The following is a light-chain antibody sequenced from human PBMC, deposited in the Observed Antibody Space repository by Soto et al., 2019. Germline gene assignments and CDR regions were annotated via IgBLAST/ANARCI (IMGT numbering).Light chain of an antibody. J-gene: IGKJ1*01. Sequence: EIVMTQSPATLSVSPGGRATLSCRASQSIRTNLAWYQQKPGQAPRLLIYDASTRATGIPVRFSGSGSGTEFTLTITSLQSEDFAVYYCQQYNNWRSFGQGTKVDIK. CDR1: QSIRTN. V-gene: IGKV3D-15*01. CDR2: DAS. CDR3: QQYNNWRS.